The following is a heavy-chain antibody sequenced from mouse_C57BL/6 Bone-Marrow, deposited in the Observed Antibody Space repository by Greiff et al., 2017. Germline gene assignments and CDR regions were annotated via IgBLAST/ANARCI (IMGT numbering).Heavy chain of an antibody. CDR1: GYTFTSYW. D-gene: IGHD2-2*01. CDR2: IAPSDSYT. Sequence: QVQLQQPGAELVMPGASVKLSCKASGYTFTSYWMHWVKQRPGQGLEWIGEIAPSDSYTNYNQKFKGKSTLTVDKSSSTAYMQLSSLTSEDSAVYYCAREVYYGYFFDYWGQGTTLTVSS. CDR3: AREVYYGYFFDY. J-gene: IGHJ2*01. V-gene: IGHV1-69*01.